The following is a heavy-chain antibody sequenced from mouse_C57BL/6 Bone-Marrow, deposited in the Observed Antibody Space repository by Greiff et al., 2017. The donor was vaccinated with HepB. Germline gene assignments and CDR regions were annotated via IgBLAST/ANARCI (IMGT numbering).Heavy chain of an antibody. D-gene: IGHD1-1*01. CDR1: GFTFSDYG. Sequence: EVHLVESGGGLVKPGGSLKLSCAASGFTFSDYGMHWVRQAPEKGLEWVAYISSGSSTIYYADTVKGRFTISRDNAKNTLFLQMTSLRSEDTAMYYCARPYYYGSSYEAWFAYWGQGTLVTVSA. CDR2: ISSGSSTI. J-gene: IGHJ3*01. V-gene: IGHV5-17*01. CDR3: ARPYYYGSSYEAWFAY.